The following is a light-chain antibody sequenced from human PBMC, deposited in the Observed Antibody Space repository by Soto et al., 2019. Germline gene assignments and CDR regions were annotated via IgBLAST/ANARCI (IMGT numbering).Light chain of an antibody. Sequence: DIQMTHSPSTLSASVGDRVTISCRTSQTIRSWLAWYQQKPGKAPKLLIYKASTLKSGVPSRFSGSGSGTEFTLTISSLQPDDFATYYCQHYNRYSEAFGQGAKVDIK. CDR2: KAS. CDR3: QHYNRYSEA. CDR1: QTIRSW. J-gene: IGKJ1*01. V-gene: IGKV1-5*03.